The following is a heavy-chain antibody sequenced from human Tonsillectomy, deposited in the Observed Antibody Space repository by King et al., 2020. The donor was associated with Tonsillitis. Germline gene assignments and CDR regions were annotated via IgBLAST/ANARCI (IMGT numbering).Heavy chain of an antibody. CDR2: IYPGDSDT. Sequence: VQLVESGAEVKKPGESLKISCKGSGYSFSTYWIGWVRQMPGKGLEWMGVIYPGDSDTRYNPSFQGQVTISADESTDTAFLQWSSLKASDTAIFYCARRPGHSDYQFDFWGQGTLVTVSS. J-gene: IGHJ4*02. V-gene: IGHV5-51*03. CDR3: ARRPGHSDYQFDF. CDR1: GYSFSTYW. D-gene: IGHD4-11*01.